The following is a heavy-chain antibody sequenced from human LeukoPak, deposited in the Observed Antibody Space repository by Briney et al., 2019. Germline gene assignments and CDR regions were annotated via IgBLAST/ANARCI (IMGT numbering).Heavy chain of an antibody. CDR3: ARDNSVGDIAWWFDP. D-gene: IGHD3-10*01. Sequence: GASVKVSCKASGYTFTGYSIYWVRQPPGQKLEWMGWINLKTGTANSAQKFQGRVTLTRDMSTSTDYMELRSLKSEDTAVYYCARDNSVGDIAWWFDPWGQGTLVTVSS. CDR1: GYTFTGYS. V-gene: IGHV1-2*02. J-gene: IGHJ5*02. CDR2: INLKTGTA.